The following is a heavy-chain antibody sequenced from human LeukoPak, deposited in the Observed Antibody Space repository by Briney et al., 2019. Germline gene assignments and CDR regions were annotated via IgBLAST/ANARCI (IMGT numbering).Heavy chain of an antibody. CDR3: ARDPTPGIAAAGLY. Sequence: SETLSLTCTVSGGSISSSSYNWGWIRQPPGKGLEWIGTIYYSGSTYYNPSLKSRVTISVDTSKNQFSLNLTSVTAADTAVYYCARDPTPGIAAAGLYWGQGTLVTVSS. CDR2: IYYSGST. J-gene: IGHJ1*01. V-gene: IGHV4-39*07. CDR1: GGSISSSSYN. D-gene: IGHD6-13*01.